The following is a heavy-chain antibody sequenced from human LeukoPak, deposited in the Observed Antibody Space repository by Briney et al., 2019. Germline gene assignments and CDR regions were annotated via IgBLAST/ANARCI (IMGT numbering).Heavy chain of an antibody. D-gene: IGHD3-22*01. V-gene: IGHV4-59*12. CDR1: GGSISGSY. CDR2: MYNSGST. Sequence: SETLSLTCTVSGGSISGSYWSWIRQPPGKGLEWIAYMYNSGSTNYNPSLKSRVTMSVDTSKNQFSLKLSSVTAADTAVYYCARDFGSAEYDSSGYYYGWFDPWGQGTLVTVSS. CDR3: ARDFGSAEYDSSGYYYGWFDP. J-gene: IGHJ5*02.